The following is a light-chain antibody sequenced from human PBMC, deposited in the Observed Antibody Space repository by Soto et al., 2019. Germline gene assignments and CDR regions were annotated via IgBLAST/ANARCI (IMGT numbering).Light chain of an antibody. CDR2: EVS. V-gene: IGLV2-14*01. CDR3: SSYTSTSTPVI. CDR1: SSDIGVYNY. J-gene: IGLJ2*01. Sequence: QSVLTQPASVSGSPGQSITISCTGTSSDIGVYNYVSWYQQHPGKAPKLMIYEVSNRPSGVSNRFSGSKSGNTASLTISGLQAEDEADYYCSSYTSTSTPVIFGGGTKLTVL.